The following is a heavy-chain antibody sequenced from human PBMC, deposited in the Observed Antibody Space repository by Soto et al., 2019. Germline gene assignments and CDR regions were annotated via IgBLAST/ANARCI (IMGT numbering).Heavy chain of an antibody. J-gene: IGHJ5*02. CDR1: RASIYNGGYF. CDR3: ANRDYYYGSGNYVAGP. D-gene: IGHD3-10*01. Sequence: SETLSLTGSVSRASIYNGGYFWSWIRQSPGKGLEWIGYIYYIGSTYYNPSLKSRVTISLDTSKNQFSLKLSSVTAADTAVYYCANRDYYYGSGNYVAGPWGQGTLVTVSS. CDR2: IYYIGST. V-gene: IGHV4-31*03.